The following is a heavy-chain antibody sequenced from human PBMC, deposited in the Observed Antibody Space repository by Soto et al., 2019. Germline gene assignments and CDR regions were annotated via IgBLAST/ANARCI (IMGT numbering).Heavy chain of an antibody. CDR3: ARGRGYGYGIDF. CDR1: GGSISSGDHF. D-gene: IGHD5-18*01. CDR2: MYYSGTI. J-gene: IGHJ4*02. Sequence: SETLSLTCTVSGGSISSGDHFWSWIRQSPGKGLESIVYMYYSGTIYYNPSLKSRITTSVDTSNNQFSLNLTSVTAADTAVYYCARGRGYGYGIDFWGQGALVTVSS. V-gene: IGHV4-30-4*01.